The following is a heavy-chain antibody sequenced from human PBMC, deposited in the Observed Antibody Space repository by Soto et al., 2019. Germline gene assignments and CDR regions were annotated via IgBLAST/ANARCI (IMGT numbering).Heavy chain of an antibody. Sequence: SVKVSCKASGGTFSSYAISWVRQAPGQGLEWMGGIIPIFGTANYAQKFQGRVTITADESTSTAYMELSSLRSEDTAVYYCARXEYYDFSASISYYGMDVWGQGTTVTVSS. CDR1: GGTFSSYA. CDR3: ARXEYYDFSASISYYGMDV. CDR2: IIPIFGTA. J-gene: IGHJ6*02. V-gene: IGHV1-69*13. D-gene: IGHD3-3*01.